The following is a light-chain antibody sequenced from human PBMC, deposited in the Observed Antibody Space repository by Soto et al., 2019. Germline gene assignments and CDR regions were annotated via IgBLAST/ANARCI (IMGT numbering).Light chain of an antibody. V-gene: IGLV2-8*01. CDR3: TSYLGNDIWV. CDR1: SSDVGAYKY. J-gene: IGLJ3*02. Sequence: QSALTQPPSASGSPGQSVTISCTGTSSDVGAYKYVSWYQQYPGKAPKLMIYEVTKRPSGVPDRFSGSKSGNTASLTVSGLQDEDEADYYCTSYLGNDIWVFGGGTKLTVL. CDR2: EVT.